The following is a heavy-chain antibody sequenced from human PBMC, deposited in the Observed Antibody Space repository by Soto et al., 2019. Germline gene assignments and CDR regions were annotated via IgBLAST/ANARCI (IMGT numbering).Heavy chain of an antibody. J-gene: IGHJ6*02. CDR2: ISGSGGST. CDR1: GFTFSSYA. CDR3: SKDLRRCSWSYYGIDV. D-gene: IGHD6-13*01. Sequence: GGSLRLSCAASGFTFSSYAMSWVRQAPGKGLEWVSAISGSGGSTYYADSVKGRFTISRDNSKNTLYLQMNSLRAEDTAVYYCSKDLRRCSWSYYGIDVWGQRTTFTVCS. V-gene: IGHV3-23*01.